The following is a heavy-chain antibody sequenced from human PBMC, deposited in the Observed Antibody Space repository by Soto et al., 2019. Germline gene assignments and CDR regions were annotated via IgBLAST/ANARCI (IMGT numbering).Heavy chain of an antibody. D-gene: IGHD3-22*01. CDR3: ARSYYYDSSGYKN. Sequence: SETLSLTCTVSGGSISSYYWSWIRQPPGKGLEWIGYIYYSGSTNYNPYLKSRVTITVDKSKNQFSLKMSSVPVSDMAVYYCARSYYYDSSGYKNWGQGTLVTVSS. J-gene: IGHJ4*02. CDR2: IYYSGST. CDR1: GGSISSYY. V-gene: IGHV4-59*01.